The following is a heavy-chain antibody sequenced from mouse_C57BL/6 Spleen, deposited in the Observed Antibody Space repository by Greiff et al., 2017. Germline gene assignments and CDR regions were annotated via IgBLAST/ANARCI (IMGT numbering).Heavy chain of an antibody. CDR2: IYWDDDK. CDR3: ARRAGGYFDV. CDR1: GFSLSTSGMG. V-gene: IGHV8-12*01. J-gene: IGHJ1*03. Sequence: QVTLKESGPGILQSSQTLSLTCSFSGFSLSTSGMGVSWIRQPSGKGLEWLAHIYWDDDKRYNPSLKSRLTISKDTSRNQVFLKITSVDTAYTATYYCARRAGGYFDVWGTGTTVTVSS.